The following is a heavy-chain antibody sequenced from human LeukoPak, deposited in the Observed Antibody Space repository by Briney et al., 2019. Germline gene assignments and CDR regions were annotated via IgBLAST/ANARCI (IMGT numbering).Heavy chain of an antibody. Sequence: SETLSLTCTVSGGSISSYYWSWIRQPPGKGLEWIGYIYYSGSTNYNPSLKSRVTISVDTSKYQFSLKLSSVTAADTAVYYCARLYSSSLTPYYYYGMDVWGQGTTVTVSS. J-gene: IGHJ6*02. CDR1: GGSISSYY. CDR3: ARLYSSSLTPYYYYGMDV. V-gene: IGHV4-59*08. D-gene: IGHD6-6*01. CDR2: IYYSGST.